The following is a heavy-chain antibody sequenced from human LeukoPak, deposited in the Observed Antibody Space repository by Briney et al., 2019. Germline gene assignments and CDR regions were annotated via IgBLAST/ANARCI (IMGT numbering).Heavy chain of an antibody. CDR2: IDSSSSYM. CDR3: ARDASTGYSSGWSYYFDY. V-gene: IGHV3-21*01. CDR1: GFTFSSYS. D-gene: IGHD6-19*01. Sequence: GGSLRLSCVVSGFTFSSYSMNWVRQAPGKGLEWVSSIDSSSSYMNYAGSVRGRFTISRDNAKDSLYLQMNSLRAEDTAVYYCARDASTGYSSGWSYYFDYWGQGTLVTVSS. J-gene: IGHJ4*02.